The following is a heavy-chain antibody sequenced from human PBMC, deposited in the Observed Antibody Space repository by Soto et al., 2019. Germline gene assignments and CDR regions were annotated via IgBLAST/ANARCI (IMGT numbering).Heavy chain of an antibody. CDR2: MIPIFGTA. V-gene: IGHV1-69*12. D-gene: IGHD6-13*01. Sequence: QVQLVQSGAEVKKPGSSVKVSCKASGGTFSSYAISWVRQAPGQGLEWVGVMIPIFGTANYAQKFKGRVTITADETTSTADMEPSSLRSKYTTADYCAAGGQQLVSDNYYGMDVWGQGTTVTVSS. CDR1: GGTFSSYA. CDR3: AAGGQQLVSDNYYGMDV. J-gene: IGHJ6*02.